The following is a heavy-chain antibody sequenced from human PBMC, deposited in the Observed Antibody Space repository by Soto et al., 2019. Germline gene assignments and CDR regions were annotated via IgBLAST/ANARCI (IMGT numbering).Heavy chain of an antibody. Sequence: ASVKVSFKASGYTFTSYAMHWVRQAPGQRLEWIGWINAGNGNTKYSQKFQGRVTITRDTSASTAYMELSSLRSEDTAVYYCAKSATVTADIAYWGQGTLVTVSS. J-gene: IGHJ4*02. CDR2: INAGNGNT. CDR3: AKSATVTADIAY. CDR1: GYTFTSYA. V-gene: IGHV1-3*01. D-gene: IGHD2-2*01.